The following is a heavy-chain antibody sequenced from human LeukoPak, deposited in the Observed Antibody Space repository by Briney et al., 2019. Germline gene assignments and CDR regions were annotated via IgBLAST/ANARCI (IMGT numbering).Heavy chain of an antibody. D-gene: IGHD1-7*01. J-gene: IGHJ4*02. CDR1: GFTFSNYG. V-gene: IGHV3-23*01. Sequence: GGSLRLSCAVSGFTFSNYGMSWGRQAGGKGVEWGSVISEGGTSTYYAHSVKGRFTISRDNSKNTLYLQMNSLRAEDTAVYYCAKDRRGNWNYVGDLDYWGQGTLVTVSS. CDR2: ISEGGTST. CDR3: AKDRRGNWNYVGDLDY.